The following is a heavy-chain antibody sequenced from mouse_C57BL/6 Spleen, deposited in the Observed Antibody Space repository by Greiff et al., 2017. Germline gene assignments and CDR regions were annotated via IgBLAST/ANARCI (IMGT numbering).Heavy chain of an antibody. V-gene: IGHV1-75*01. CDR2: IFPGSGST. Sequence: VQLQQSGPELVKPGASVKISCKASGYTFTDYYINWVKQRPGQGLEWIGWIFPGSGSTYYNEKFKGKATLTVDKSSSTAYMLLSSLTSEDSAVYFCARSYYYGSSYFDVWGTGTTVTVSS. D-gene: IGHD1-1*01. CDR3: ARSYYYGSSYFDV. CDR1: GYTFTDYY. J-gene: IGHJ1*03.